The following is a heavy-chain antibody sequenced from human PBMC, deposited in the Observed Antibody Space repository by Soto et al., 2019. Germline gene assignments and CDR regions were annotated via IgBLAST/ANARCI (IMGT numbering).Heavy chain of an antibody. J-gene: IGHJ5*02. Sequence: GASVKVSCKASGYKFTAYYMHWVRQAPGQGLEWMGWINPGSGATSYAQTFQGRVTMTRDTSINTVYMEVTSLRPDDTAVYYCARLSKGYCSNTSCQSWLDPWHQGTLVTFSS. CDR1: GYKFTAYY. V-gene: IGHV1-2*02. CDR3: ARLSKGYCSNTSCQSWLDP. D-gene: IGHD2-2*01. CDR2: INPGSGAT.